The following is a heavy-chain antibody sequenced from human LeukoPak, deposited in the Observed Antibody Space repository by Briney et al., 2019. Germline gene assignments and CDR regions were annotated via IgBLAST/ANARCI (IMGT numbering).Heavy chain of an antibody. D-gene: IGHD3-10*01. CDR3: ARDNSVGDIAWWFDP. V-gene: IGHV1-46*01. J-gene: IGHJ5*02. CDR1: GYTFTSYG. Sequence: ASVKVSCKASGYTFTSYGISWARQAPGQGLEWVGLINPTGTTTLYAQKFQGRVTLTRDMSTSTDYMELRSLKSEDTAVYYCARDNSVGDIAWWFDPWGQGTLVTVSS. CDR2: INPTGTTT.